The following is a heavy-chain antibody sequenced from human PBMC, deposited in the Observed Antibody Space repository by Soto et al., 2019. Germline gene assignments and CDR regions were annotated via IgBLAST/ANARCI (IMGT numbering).Heavy chain of an antibody. V-gene: IGHV4-34*01. D-gene: IGHD6-13*01. CDR1: GWSFSGYY. Sequence: SETLSLTCAVYGWSFSGYYWSWIRQPPGKGLEWIGEINHSGSTNYNPSLKSRVTISVDTSKNQFSLKLSSVTAADTAVYYCARGGHSSSWYLYIYYYYGMDVWGQGTTVTVSS. CDR2: INHSGST. J-gene: IGHJ6*02. CDR3: ARGGHSSSWYLYIYYYYGMDV.